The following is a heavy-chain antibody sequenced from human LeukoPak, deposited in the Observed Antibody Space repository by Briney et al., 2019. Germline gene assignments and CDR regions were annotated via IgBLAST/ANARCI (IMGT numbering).Heavy chain of an antibody. CDR2: IYYGGST. D-gene: IGHD2-15*01. CDR3: ASGGGYCSGGSCYSGNWFDP. J-gene: IGHJ5*02. V-gene: IGHV4-39*02. CDR1: GGYINSSSYY. Sequence: SETLSLTCSISGGYINSSSYYWCWIRQPPGKGLEWIGGIYYGGSTYYTPSLKSRLTISVDTSKNHFSLRLSSVTAADTAVYYCASGGGYCSGGSCYSGNWFDPWGQGTLVTVSA.